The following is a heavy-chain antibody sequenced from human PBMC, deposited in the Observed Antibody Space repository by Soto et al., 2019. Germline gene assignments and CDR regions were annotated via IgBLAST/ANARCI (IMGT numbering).Heavy chain of an antibody. D-gene: IGHD2-15*01. J-gene: IGHJ5*02. CDR3: ARGYCSGGSCLGP. V-gene: IGHV1-3*01. CDR1: GYTFTSYA. Sequence: GGPVKGSRKASGYTFTSYAIHWVRPAPGQRLEWMGWINAGNGNTKYSQKFQGRVTITRDTSASTAYMELSSLRSEDTAVYYCARGYCSGGSCLGPWGQGTLVTVSS. CDR2: INAGNGNT.